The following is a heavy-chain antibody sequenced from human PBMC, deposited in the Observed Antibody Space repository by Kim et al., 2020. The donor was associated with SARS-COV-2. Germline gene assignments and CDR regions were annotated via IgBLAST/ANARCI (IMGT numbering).Heavy chain of an antibody. J-gene: IGHJ6*01. Sequence: ASVKVSCKASGYTFTGYYMHWVRQAPGQGLEWMGWINPNSGGTNYAQKFQGWVTMTRDTSISTAYMELSRLRSDDTAVYYCARALSREYSSSWYYYGMDVWGQGTTGTVSS. CDR2: INPNSGGT. CDR3: ARALSREYSSSWYYYGMDV. CDR1: GYTFTGYY. D-gene: IGHD6-13*01. V-gene: IGHV1-2*04.